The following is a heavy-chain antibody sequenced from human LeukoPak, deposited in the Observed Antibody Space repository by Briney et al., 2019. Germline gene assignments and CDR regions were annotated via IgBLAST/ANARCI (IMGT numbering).Heavy chain of an antibody. J-gene: IGHJ6*02. Sequence: GGSLRLSCAASGFAFNTYTMNWVRQAPGKGLEWVSYISGSSGIIDYADSVRGRFTISRDNAKNSLYLQMNSLRAEDTAVYYCARDGGARLFLSTDYYYGMDVWGQGTTVTVSS. CDR3: ARDGGARLFLSTDYYYGMDV. V-gene: IGHV3-48*01. D-gene: IGHD3-22*01. CDR1: GFAFNTYT. CDR2: ISGSSGII.